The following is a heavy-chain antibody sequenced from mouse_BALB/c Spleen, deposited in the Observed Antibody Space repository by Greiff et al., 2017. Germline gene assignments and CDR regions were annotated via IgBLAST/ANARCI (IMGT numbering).Heavy chain of an antibody. Sequence: EVKLVESGGGLVQPGGSLKLSCAASGFTFSSYGMSWVRQTPDKRLELVATINSNGGSTYYPDSVKGRFTISRDNAKNTLYLQMSSLKSEDTAMYYCAREGYDAMDYWGQGTSVTVSS. CDR3: AREGYDAMDY. CDR1: GFTFSSYG. V-gene: IGHV5-6-3*01. CDR2: INSNGGST. J-gene: IGHJ4*01.